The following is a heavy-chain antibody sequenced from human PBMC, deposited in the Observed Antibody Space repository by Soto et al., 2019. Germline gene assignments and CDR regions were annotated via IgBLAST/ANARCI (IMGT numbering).Heavy chain of an antibody. J-gene: IGHJ4*02. V-gene: IGHV4-39*01. Sequence: QLQLHESGPGLVKPSETLSLTCTVSGGSISSSSYYWGWIRQPPGKGLEWTGSIFYSGSAFYNPSLKSRVSISVDTSENQFSLKLNSVTAADTAVYYCVRVAGGDYFDYWGQGTLVTVSS. CDR3: VRVAGGDYFDY. CDR1: GGSISSSSYY. CDR2: IFYSGSA. D-gene: IGHD1-26*01.